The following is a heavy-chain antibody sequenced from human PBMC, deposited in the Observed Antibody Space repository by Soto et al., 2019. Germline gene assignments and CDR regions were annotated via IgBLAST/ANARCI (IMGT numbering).Heavy chain of an antibody. V-gene: IGHV3-7*05. CDR3: AKAFYNGTSDFGY. CDR1: GFSFSNYW. D-gene: IGHD3-10*01. Sequence: EVHLVESGGGLVQPGGSLRLSCAASGFSFSNYWMTWVRQAPGKGLEWVANINPDGGAKYYVESVKGRFSISRDNAKNSLYLQMSNLRAEDPAVYYCAKAFYNGTSDFGYWGQGTLVTVSS. J-gene: IGHJ4*02. CDR2: INPDGGAK.